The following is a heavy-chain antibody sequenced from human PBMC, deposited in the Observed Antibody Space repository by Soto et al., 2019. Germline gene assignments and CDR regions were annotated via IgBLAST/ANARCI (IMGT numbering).Heavy chain of an antibody. CDR1: GYTFTSYG. CDR3: ARVPPTYYYDSSGYYHFDY. J-gene: IGHJ4*02. V-gene: IGHV1-18*01. D-gene: IGHD3-22*01. Sequence: QVQLVHSGAEVKKPGASVKVSCKASGYTFTSYGISWVRQAPGQGLEWMGWISAYNGNTNYAQKLQGRVTMTTDTSTSTAYMELRSLRSDNTAVYYCARVPPTYYYDSSGYYHFDYWGQGTLVTVSS. CDR2: ISAYNGNT.